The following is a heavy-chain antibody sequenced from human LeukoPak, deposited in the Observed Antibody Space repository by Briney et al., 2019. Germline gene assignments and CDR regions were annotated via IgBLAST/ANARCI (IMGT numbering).Heavy chain of an antibody. V-gene: IGHV1-8*01. D-gene: IGHD2-2*01. CDR1: GYTFTSYD. CDR2: MSPNSGNT. CDR3: ARVGCTSCYNWFDP. J-gene: IGHJ5*02. Sequence: ASVKVSCKASGYTFTSYDINWVRQATGQGLEWMGWMSPNSGNTGYAQKFQGRVTMTRNTSISTAYMELSSLRSEDTAVYYCARVGCTSCYNWFDPWGQGTLVTVSS.